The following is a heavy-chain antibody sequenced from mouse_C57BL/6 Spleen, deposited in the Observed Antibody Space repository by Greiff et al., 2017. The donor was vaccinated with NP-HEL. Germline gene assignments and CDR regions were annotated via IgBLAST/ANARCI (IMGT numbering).Heavy chain of an antibody. J-gene: IGHJ2*01. CDR3: ARSGAQAYYFDY. CDR1: GYTFTSYT. D-gene: IGHD3-2*02. Sequence: QVHVKQSGAELARPGASVKMSCKASGYTFTSYTMHWVKQRPGQGLEWVGYINPSRGYTKYNQKFKDKATLTADKSSSTAYMQLSSLTSEDSAVYYCARSGAQAYYFDYWGQGTTLTVSS. V-gene: IGHV1-4*01. CDR2: INPSRGYT.